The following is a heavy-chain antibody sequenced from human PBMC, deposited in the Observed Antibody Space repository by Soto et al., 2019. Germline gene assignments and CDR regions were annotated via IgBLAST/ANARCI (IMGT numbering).Heavy chain of an antibody. CDR2: INAANGNT. CDR1: GYTFTMYA. J-gene: IGHJ4*02. Sequence: GASVKVSCKASGYTFTMYAVHWVRQAPGQRPEWMGWINAANGNTKYAQKFQGRVTITRDTSASTAYMELSSLRSEDTAIHYCARAGKVCANGVCYDCDYWGQGTLVTVSS. V-gene: IGHV1-3*01. CDR3: ARAGKVCANGVCYDCDY. D-gene: IGHD2-8*01.